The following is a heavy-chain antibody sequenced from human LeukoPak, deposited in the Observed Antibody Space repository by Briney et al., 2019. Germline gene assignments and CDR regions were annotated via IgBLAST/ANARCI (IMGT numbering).Heavy chain of an antibody. Sequence: PGGSLRLSCAASGFTFSRYRMSWVRQAPGKGLEWVANIKQDGSERCYVDSVRGRFTISRDNAKNSLYLQMNSLRAEDTAVYYCARGPGMDVWGKGTTVAVSS. CDR3: ARGPGMDV. V-gene: IGHV3-7*03. CDR1: GFTFSRYR. CDR2: IKQDGSER. J-gene: IGHJ6*04.